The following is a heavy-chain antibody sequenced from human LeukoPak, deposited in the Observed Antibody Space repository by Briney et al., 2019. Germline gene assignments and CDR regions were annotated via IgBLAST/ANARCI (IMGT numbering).Heavy chain of an antibody. D-gene: IGHD3-10*01. CDR3: ARDASRGVRATNWFDP. CDR2: IYSGGST. V-gene: IGHV3-53*01. Sequence: GGSLRLSCAASGFTFRNYWMSWVRQAPGKGLEWVSVIYSGGSTYFADSVKGRFTISRDYSKNTLYLQINSLRAEDTAVYYCARDASRGVRATNWFDPWGQGTLVTVSS. J-gene: IGHJ5*02. CDR1: GFTFRNYW.